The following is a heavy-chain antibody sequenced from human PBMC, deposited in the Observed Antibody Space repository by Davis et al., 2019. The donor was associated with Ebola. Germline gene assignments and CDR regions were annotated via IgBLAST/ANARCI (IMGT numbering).Heavy chain of an antibody. CDR2: ISWDGRSI. V-gene: IGHV3-43*01. CDR3: ARGTYCSGGSCYNDY. J-gene: IGHJ4*02. D-gene: IGHD2-15*01. CDR1: GFTFDDYT. Sequence: GESLKISCAASGFTFDDYTMHWVRQAPGKGLEWVSLISWDGRSIYYADSVKGRFTISRDNSKNSLYLQMNSLRTEDTAFYYCARGTYCSGGSCYNDYWGQGTLVTVSS.